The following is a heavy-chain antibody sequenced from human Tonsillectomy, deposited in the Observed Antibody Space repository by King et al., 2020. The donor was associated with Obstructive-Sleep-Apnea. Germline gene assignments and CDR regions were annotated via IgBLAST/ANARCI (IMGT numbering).Heavy chain of an antibody. CDR1: GYTFTSSY. V-gene: IGHV1-46*03. J-gene: IGHJ4*02. CDR2: INPSGGST. Sequence: QLVQSGAEVKKPGASVKVSCKASGYTFTSSYMHWVRQAPGQGLELMGIINPSGGSTGYAQKFQGRVTMTRDTSTSTVYMELSSLGSEDTAVYYCARAQWDRTGPFFDYWGQGTLVTVSS. D-gene: IGHD1-26*01. CDR3: ARAQWDRTGPFFDY.